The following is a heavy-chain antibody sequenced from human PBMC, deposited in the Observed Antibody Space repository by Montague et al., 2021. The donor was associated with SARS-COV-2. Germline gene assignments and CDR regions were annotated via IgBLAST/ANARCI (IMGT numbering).Heavy chain of an antibody. CDR1: RGSFSNYY. CDR3: ARGRPVQGSFRHFDSISSGALDI. V-gene: IGHV4-34*01. J-gene: IGHJ3*02. Sequence: SETLSLTCAVSRGSFSNYYWTWICQSPGKGLEWIGETNQGGAPNYTPSXXSRVTISLDTSKKQISLKLNSVTVADTAVFFCARGRPVQGSFRHFDSISSGALDIWAQGSLVIVSS. CDR2: TNQGGAP. D-gene: IGHD3-9*01.